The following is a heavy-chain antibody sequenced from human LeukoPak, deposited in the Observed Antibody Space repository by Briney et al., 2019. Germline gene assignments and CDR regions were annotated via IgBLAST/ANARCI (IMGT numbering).Heavy chain of an antibody. CDR2: IYYSGST. V-gene: IGHV4-59*01. D-gene: IGHD3-3*01. CDR1: GGSISSYY. J-gene: IGHJ3*02. Sequence: SETLSLTCTVSGGSISSYYWSWIRQPPGKGLEWIGYIYYSGSTNYNPSLKSRVTISVDTSKNQFSLKLSSATAADTAVYYCARDGPDDFWSGCHAFDIWGQGTMVTVSS. CDR3: ARDGPDDFWSGCHAFDI.